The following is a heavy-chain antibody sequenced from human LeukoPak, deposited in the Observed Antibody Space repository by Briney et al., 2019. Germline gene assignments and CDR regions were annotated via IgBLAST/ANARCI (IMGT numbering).Heavy chain of an antibody. V-gene: IGHV4-4*02. D-gene: IGHD2-15*01. J-gene: IGHJ3*02. CDR3: AREGPDCSGGSCYSSSGAFDI. CDR2: IYHSGST. CDR1: GGSISSSNW. Sequence: SETLSLTCAVSGGSISSSNWWSWVRQPPGKGLEWIGEIYHSGSTNYNPSLKSRVTISVDKSKNQFSLKLSSVTAADTAVYYCAREGPDCSGGSCYSSSGAFDIWGQGTMVTVSS.